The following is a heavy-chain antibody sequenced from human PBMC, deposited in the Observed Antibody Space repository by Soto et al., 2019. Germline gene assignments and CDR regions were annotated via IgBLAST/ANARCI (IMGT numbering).Heavy chain of an antibody. D-gene: IGHD2-15*01. CDR1: GGSITSNNYY. J-gene: IGHJ4*02. V-gene: IGHV4-39*02. CDR2: IYYDGST. CDR3: AKVVVAATRHTDFVS. Sequence: LSPTCTVSGGSITSNNYYWAWIRQPPGKGLAWIASIYYDGSTYYNPSLKSRVSISVDTSKNHFSLKLSSATAADTAVYYCAKVVVAATRHTDFVSWCQGTLVTVFS.